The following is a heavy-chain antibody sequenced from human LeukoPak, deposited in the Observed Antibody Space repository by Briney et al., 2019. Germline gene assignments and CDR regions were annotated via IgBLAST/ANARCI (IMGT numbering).Heavy chain of an antibody. Sequence: PGGSLRLSCAASGFTFSSYGMHWVRQAPGKGLEWVAFIRYDGSNKYYADSVKGRFTISRDNSKNTLYLQMNSLRAEDTAVFYCANSGSVQYSSGWTRTMPYYYYYMDVWGKGTTVTVSS. CDR2: IRYDGSNK. CDR1: GFTFSSYG. J-gene: IGHJ6*03. V-gene: IGHV3-30*02. CDR3: ANSGSVQYSSGWTRTMPYYYYYMDV. D-gene: IGHD6-25*01.